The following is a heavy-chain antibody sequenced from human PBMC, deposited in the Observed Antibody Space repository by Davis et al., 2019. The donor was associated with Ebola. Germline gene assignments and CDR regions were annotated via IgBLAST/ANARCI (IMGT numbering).Heavy chain of an antibody. J-gene: IGHJ4*02. Sequence: AASVKVSCKASGYTFTSYGISWVRQAPGQGLEWMGWISAYNGNTNYAQKVQGRVTMTTATSTSTASMELKRLRSADTAVYYCARDHRIVAHGTTFDYWGQGTLVTVSS. D-gene: IGHD6-13*01. V-gene: IGHV1-18*01. CDR1: GYTFTSYG. CDR2: ISAYNGNT. CDR3: ARDHRIVAHGTTFDY.